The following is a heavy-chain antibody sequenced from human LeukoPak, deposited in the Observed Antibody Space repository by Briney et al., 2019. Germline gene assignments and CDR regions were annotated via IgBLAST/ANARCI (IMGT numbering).Heavy chain of an antibody. J-gene: IGHJ4*02. D-gene: IGHD6-6*01. V-gene: IGHV1-18*01. CDR2: ISAYNGNT. CDR3: AREYKAIAARQGSDY. CDR1: GYTFTSYG. Sequence: ASVKVSCKASGYTFTSYGISWVRQAPGQGLEWMGWISAYNGNTNYAQKLQGRVTMTTGTSTSTAYMELRSLRSDDTAVYYCAREYKAIAARQGSDYWGQGTLVTVSS.